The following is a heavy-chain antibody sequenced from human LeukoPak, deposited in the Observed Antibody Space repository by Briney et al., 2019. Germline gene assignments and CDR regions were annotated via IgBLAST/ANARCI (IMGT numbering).Heavy chain of an antibody. CDR1: GFTFSSYA. CDR2: ISYDGSNK. J-gene: IGHJ6*02. D-gene: IGHD6-19*01. V-gene: IGHV3-30-3*01. Sequence: PGGSLRLSCAASGFTFSSYAMHWVRQAPGKGLEWVAVISYDGSNKYYADSVKGRFTISRDNSKNTLYLQMNSLRAEDTAVYYCARDEDSGWYHDYYYGMDVWGQGTTATVSS. CDR3: ARDEDSGWYHDYYYGMDV.